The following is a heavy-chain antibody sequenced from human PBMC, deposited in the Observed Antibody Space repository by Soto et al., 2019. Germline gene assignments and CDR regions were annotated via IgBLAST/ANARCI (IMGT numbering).Heavy chain of an antibody. CDR1: GFTFSSYA. J-gene: IGHJ6*02. CDR3: AKSGPRPSSGWLLFDYYGMDV. D-gene: IGHD6-19*01. CDR2: ISGSGGST. V-gene: IGHV3-23*01. Sequence: SLRLSCAASGFTFSSYAMSWVRQAPGKGLEWVSAISGSGGSTYYADSVKGRFTISRDNSKNTLYLQMNSLRAEDTAVYYCAKSGPRPSSGWLLFDYYGMDVWGQGTTVTVSS.